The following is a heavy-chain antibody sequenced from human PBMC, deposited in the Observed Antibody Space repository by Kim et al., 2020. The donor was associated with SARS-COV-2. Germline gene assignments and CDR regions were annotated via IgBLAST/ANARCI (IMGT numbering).Heavy chain of an antibody. CDR2: IYSSGST. V-gene: IGHV4-4*09. Sequence: SETLSLTCSVSGDSIIDYYWSWIRQPPGKELEFIGYIYSSGSTTYSPSLKSRVTMSVDTSKNHFSLTLNSVTAADTALYFCSRGRKPRYGYAYDIWGHGT. CDR1: GDSIIDYY. J-gene: IGHJ3*02. CDR3: SRGRKPRYGYAYDI. D-gene: IGHD1-26*01.